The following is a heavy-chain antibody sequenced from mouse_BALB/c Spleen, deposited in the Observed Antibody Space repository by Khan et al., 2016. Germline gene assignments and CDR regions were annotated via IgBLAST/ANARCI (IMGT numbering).Heavy chain of an antibody. Sequence: EVQLQESGPGLVKPSQYLSLTCTVTGYSITSDYAWNWIRQFPGNKLECMGYISTSGSTIYNPSLKSRISITRDTSKNQFFLQLNSVTTEDTATXYSARSGALYGNFAYWGQGTLVTVSA. CDR1: GYSITSDYA. V-gene: IGHV3-2*02. CDR2: ISTSGST. CDR3: ARSGALYGNFAY. J-gene: IGHJ3*01. D-gene: IGHD2-1*01.